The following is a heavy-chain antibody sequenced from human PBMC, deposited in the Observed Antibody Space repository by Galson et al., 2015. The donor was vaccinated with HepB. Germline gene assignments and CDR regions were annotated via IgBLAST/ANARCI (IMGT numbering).Heavy chain of an antibody. CDR1: GFIFRHHA. J-gene: IGHJ5*02. D-gene: IGHD3-16*01. V-gene: IGHV3-23*01. Sequence: SLRLSCAGSGFIFRHHAMAWIRQAPGKGLEWVSGINGRGSTRSYSDAAKGRFPISRDNSKDTVFLQMDHLRAEDTAVYHCVKEGFWFGGDLFDPWGPGALVTVS. CDR2: INGRGSTR. CDR3: VKEGFWFGGDLFDP.